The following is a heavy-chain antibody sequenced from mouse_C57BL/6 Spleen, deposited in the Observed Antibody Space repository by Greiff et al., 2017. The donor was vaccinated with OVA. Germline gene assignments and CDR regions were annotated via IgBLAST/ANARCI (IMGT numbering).Heavy chain of an antibody. CDR2: ISSGSSTI. CDR3: AGGGNFAWFAY. J-gene: IGHJ3*01. V-gene: IGHV5-17*01. CDR1: GFPFSDYG. Sequence: EVKLMESGGGLVKPGGSLKLSCAASGFPFSDYGMHWVRQAPETGLEWVAYISSGSSTIYYADTVKGRFTISRDNAKNTLFLQMTSLRSEDTAMYYCAGGGNFAWFAYWGQGTLVTVSA. D-gene: IGHD2-1*01.